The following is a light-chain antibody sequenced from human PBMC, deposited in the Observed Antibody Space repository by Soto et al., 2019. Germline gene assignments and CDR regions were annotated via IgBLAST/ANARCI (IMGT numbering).Light chain of an antibody. V-gene: IGKV3-15*01. CDR2: GDS. CDR1: QNVSSS. J-gene: IGKJ2*01. Sequence: ETVMTQSPATLSVSPGERVTLSFMSSQNVSSSLAWYPQKPVQAPRLIISGDSTRATGIPARFSGRGSGTEFTLTISTLQSEHFAVYYCQPHYSWRYTFGQGTK. CDR3: QPHYSWRYT.